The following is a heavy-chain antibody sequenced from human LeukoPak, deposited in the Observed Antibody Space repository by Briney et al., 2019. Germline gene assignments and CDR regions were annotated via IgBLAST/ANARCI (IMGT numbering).Heavy chain of an antibody. CDR3: ARSSSSSFELDY. CDR1: GYTFTSYD. CDR2: MNPNSGNT. J-gene: IGHJ4*02. V-gene: IGHV1-8*03. Sequence: GASVKVSCKASGYTFTSYDINWVRQATGQGLEWMGWMNPNSGNTGYAQKFQGRVTITRNTSISTAYMELSSLRSEDTAVYYCARSSSSSFELDYWGQGTLVTVSS. D-gene: IGHD6-6*01.